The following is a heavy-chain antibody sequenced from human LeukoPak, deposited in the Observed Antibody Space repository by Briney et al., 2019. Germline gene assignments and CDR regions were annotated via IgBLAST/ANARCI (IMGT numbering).Heavy chain of an antibody. V-gene: IGHV3-9*03. J-gene: IGHJ4*02. CDR1: GFTFDDYA. CDR2: ISWNSGSI. D-gene: IGHD1-26*01. Sequence: PGGSLRLSCAASGFTFDDYAMHWVRQAPGKGLEWVSGISWNSGSIGYADSVKGRFTISRDNAKNSLYLQMNSLRAEDMALYYRAKDKDSGSYSGFYYFDYWGQGTLVTVSS. CDR3: AKDKDSGSYSGFYYFDY.